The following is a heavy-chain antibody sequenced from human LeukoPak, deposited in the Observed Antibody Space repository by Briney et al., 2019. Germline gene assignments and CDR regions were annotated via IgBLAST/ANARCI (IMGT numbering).Heavy chain of an antibody. J-gene: IGHJ4*02. CDR3: AKTSAHGRPYYFDY. Sequence: GGSLRLSCAASGFIFNNYAMSWVRQAPGKGLEWVSAISESGCSTNYADSVQRRFTISRDISKHSVYLQMNSLSAEDAAVYYCAKTSAHGRPYYFDYWGGGTLVSVPS. V-gene: IGHV3-23*01. D-gene: IGHD3-10*01. CDR2: ISESGCST. CDR1: GFIFNNYA.